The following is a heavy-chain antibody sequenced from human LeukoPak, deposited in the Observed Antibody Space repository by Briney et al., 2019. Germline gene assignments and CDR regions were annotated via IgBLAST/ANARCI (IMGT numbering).Heavy chain of an antibody. D-gene: IGHD3-10*01. CDR2: IYYSGST. J-gene: IGHJ4*02. CDR3: ARSGRGSVDN. CDR1: GGSISSYY. V-gene: IGHV4-59*01. Sequence: SETLSLTCTVSGGSISSYYWSWIRQPPGKGLEWIGYIYYSGSTNYNPSLKSRVTISVDTSKNQFSLKLSSVTAADTAVYYCARSGRGSVDNWGQGTLVTVSS.